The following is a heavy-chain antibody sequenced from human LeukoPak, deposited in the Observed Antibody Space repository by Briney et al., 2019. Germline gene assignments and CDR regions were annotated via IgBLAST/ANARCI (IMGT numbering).Heavy chain of an antibody. CDR2: IYYSGST. CDR1: GGSISSYY. V-gene: IGHV4-59*01. Sequence: KPSETLSLTCTVSGGSISSYYWSWIRQPPGKGLEWIGYIYYSGSTKHNPSLKSRVTISVDASKTQFSLKLNSVTAADTAVYYCARGSRELYYFDYWGQGTLVTVSS. CDR3: ARGSRELYYFDY. J-gene: IGHJ4*02. D-gene: IGHD1-7*01.